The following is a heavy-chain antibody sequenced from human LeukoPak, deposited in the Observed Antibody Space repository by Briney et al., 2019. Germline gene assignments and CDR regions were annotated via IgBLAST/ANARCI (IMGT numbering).Heavy chain of an antibody. CDR3: ARCYGYSSSCIGVNWFDP. CDR1: GYTFTDYY. J-gene: IGHJ5*02. V-gene: IGHV1-2*02. Sequence: ASVKVSCKTSGYTFTDYYIHWVRQAPGQGLEWMGWINPDSGYTNYAQKFQGRVTMTRDTSINTAYMELSRLTSDDTAVYYCARCYGYSSSCIGVNWFDPWGQGTLVTVSS. D-gene: IGHD6-13*01. CDR2: INPDSGYT.